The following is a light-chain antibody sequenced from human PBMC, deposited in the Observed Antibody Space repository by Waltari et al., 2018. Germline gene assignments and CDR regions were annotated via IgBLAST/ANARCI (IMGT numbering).Light chain of an antibody. J-gene: IGKJ4*01. V-gene: IGKV1-13*02. Sequence: AFQLTQSPSSLSASVGDRVTISCLASQGIFSALALYQQKPGQPPKLLIYAASTLESGVPSRFSGSGSGTDFTLTISSLEAEDFATYYCQQFNTYPLTFGGGTRVDIK. CDR2: AAS. CDR1: QGIFSA. CDR3: QQFNTYPLT.